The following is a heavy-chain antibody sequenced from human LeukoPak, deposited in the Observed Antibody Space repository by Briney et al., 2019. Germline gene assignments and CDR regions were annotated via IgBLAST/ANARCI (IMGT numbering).Heavy chain of an antibody. V-gene: IGHV3-7*01. CDR1: GFSFSTYW. Sequence: GGSLRLSCAASGFSFSTYWMTWVRQAPGKGLEWVANIKQDGSENYYVDSARGRFTISRDNAKNSPYLQMNSLTAEDTAVYYCATDLGSSRPNFWGQGILVTVSS. CDR2: IKQDGSEN. D-gene: IGHD6-13*01. CDR3: ATDLGSSRPNF. J-gene: IGHJ4*02.